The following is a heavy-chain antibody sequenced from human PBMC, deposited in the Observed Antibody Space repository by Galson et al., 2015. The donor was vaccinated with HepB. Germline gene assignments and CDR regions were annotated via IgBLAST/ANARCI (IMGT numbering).Heavy chain of an antibody. CDR2: FDPEDGET. Sequence: SVKVSCKVSGYTLTELSMHWVRQAPGKGLEWMGGFDPEDGETIYAQKFEGRVTMTEDTSTDTAYMELSSLRSEDTAVYYCATRGGVLTYYFSAWGQGTLVTVSS. D-gene: IGHD3-9*01. J-gene: IGHJ5*02. V-gene: IGHV1-24*01. CDR3: ATRGGVLTYYFSA. CDR1: GYTLTELS.